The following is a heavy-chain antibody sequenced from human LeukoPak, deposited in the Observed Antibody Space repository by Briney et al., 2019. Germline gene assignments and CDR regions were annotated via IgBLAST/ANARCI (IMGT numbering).Heavy chain of an antibody. J-gene: IGHJ4*02. CDR1: GFTFRSYT. CDR2: ISSSSTYI. V-gene: IGHV3-21*01. CDR3: ARRKDDSSGPDDY. D-gene: IGHD3-22*01. Sequence: GESLRLSCSASGFTFRSYTMIWVRQPPGKGLEWVSSISSSSTYIYYADSVRGRFTISRDNAKNSLYLQMNSLGAEDTAVYYCARRKDDSSGPDDYWGRGTLVTVSS.